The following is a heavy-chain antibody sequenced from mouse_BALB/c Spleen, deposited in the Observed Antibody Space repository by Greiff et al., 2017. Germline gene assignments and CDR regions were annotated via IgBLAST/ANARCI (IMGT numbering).Heavy chain of an antibody. Sequence: VKLMESGAELARPGASVKLSCKASGYTFTSYWMQWVKQRPGQGLEWIGAIYPGDGDTRYTQKFKGKATLTADKSSSTAYMQLSSLASEDSAVYYCARWGDYGSRGAYWGQGTLVTVSA. D-gene: IGHD1-1*01. CDR2: IYPGDGDT. CDR1: GYTFTSYW. CDR3: ARWGDYGSRGAY. V-gene: IGHV1-87*01. J-gene: IGHJ3*01.